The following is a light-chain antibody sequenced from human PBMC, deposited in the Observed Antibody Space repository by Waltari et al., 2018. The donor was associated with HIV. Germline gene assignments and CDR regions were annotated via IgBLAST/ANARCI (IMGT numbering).Light chain of an antibody. Sequence: QSVLTQPPSVSAAPGQKVTISCSGGSSNVGASYVSWYQQLPGAAPKLLIFDDDQRPSGIPDRFSGSKSGNTASLTISGLQTEDEADYYCSSYVSTSSLGLFGGGTKLTVL. V-gene: IGLV1-51*01. CDR2: DDD. CDR3: SSYVSTSSLGL. J-gene: IGLJ2*01. CDR1: SSNVGASY.